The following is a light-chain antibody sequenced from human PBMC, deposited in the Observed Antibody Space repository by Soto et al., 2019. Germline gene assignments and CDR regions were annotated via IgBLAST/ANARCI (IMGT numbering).Light chain of an antibody. V-gene: IGKV1-9*01. J-gene: IGKJ5*01. CDR3: QQVNSYPIT. Sequence: DIQLTQSPSFLSESVGDRVTITCRASQDIDSYIAWYHQKPGKAPNLLIYAASTLESGVPSRFRGSGSGTEFTLTISSLQPEDFATYYCQQVNSYPITFGQGTRLEIK. CDR1: QDIDSY. CDR2: AAS.